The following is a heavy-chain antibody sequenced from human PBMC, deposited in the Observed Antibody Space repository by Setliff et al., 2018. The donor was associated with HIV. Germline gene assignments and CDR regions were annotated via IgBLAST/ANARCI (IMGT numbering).Heavy chain of an antibody. CDR2: SNSDGSST. Sequence: GSLRLSCAVSGFTFSSYWMHWVRQAPGKGLVWVSRSNSDGSSTSYADSVKGRFTISRDNSKNTLYLQMNSLRAEDTAVYYCAIVVVPAAIFSGLRWFDPWGQGTLVTVSS. D-gene: IGHD2-2*01. J-gene: IGHJ5*02. CDR1: GFTFSSYW. CDR3: AIVVVPAAIFSGLRWFDP. V-gene: IGHV3-74*01.